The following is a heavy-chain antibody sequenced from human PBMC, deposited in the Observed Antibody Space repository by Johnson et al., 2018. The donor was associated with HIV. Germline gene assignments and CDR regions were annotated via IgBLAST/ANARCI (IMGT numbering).Heavy chain of an antibody. CDR2: IGTAGDT. J-gene: IGHJ3*02. D-gene: IGHD6-13*01. CDR1: GFTFSSYD. CDR3: ARDKGSWFDDAFDI. V-gene: IGHV3-13*01. Sequence: VQLVESGGGLVQPGGSLRLSCAASGFTFSSYDMHWVRQATGKGLEWVSAIGTAGDTYYPGSVKGRFTISRENAKNSLYLQMNSLKVEDTAVYYCARDKGSWFDDAFDIWGQGTMVTVSS.